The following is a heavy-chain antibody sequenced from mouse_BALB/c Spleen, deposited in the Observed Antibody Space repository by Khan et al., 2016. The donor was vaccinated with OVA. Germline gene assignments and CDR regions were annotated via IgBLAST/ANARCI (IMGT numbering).Heavy chain of an antibody. J-gene: IGHJ1*01. D-gene: IGHD1-1*01. V-gene: IGHV9-1*02. CDR2: INTYTGEP. CDR1: GYTFTNYG. Sequence: QIQLVQSGPELKKPGETVKISCKASGYTFTNYGMNWVKQAPGKGLKWMGWINTYTGEPTYADDFKGRFAFSLETSASNAYLQINNLKNEDMATYFCARSLMSRRYFDVWGAGTTVTVSS. CDR3: ARSLMSRRYFDV.